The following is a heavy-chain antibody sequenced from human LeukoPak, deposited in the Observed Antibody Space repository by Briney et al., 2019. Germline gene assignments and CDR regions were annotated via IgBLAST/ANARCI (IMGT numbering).Heavy chain of an antibody. CDR3: ARGSIVVVPAAIPNYFDY. V-gene: IGHV3-30-3*01. D-gene: IGHD2-2*01. Sequence: GGSLRLSCAASGFTFSSYAMHWVRQAPGKGLEWVAVISYDGSNKYYADSVKGRFTISRDNSKNTLYLQMNSLRAEDTAVYYCARGSIVVVPAAIPNYFDYWGQGTLVTISS. J-gene: IGHJ4*02. CDR1: GFTFSSYA. CDR2: ISYDGSNK.